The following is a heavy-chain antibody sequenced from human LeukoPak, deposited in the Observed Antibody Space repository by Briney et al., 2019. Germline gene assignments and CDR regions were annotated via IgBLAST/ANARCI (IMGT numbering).Heavy chain of an antibody. J-gene: IGHJ3*02. V-gene: IGHV4-38-2*02. CDR3: ARDRDLVRGVIGYAFDI. Sequence: PSETLSLTCTVSGYSISSGYYWGWIRQPPGKGLEWIGSIYHSGSTYYNPSLKSRVTISVDTSKSQLSLKLRAVTAADTAMYYCARDRDLVRGVIGYAFDIWGQGTMVSVSS. CDR1: GYSISSGYY. D-gene: IGHD3-10*01. CDR2: IYHSGST.